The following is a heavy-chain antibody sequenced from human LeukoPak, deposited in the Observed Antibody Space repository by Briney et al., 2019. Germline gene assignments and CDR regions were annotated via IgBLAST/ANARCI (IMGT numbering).Heavy chain of an antibody. CDR2: ISSSSNYL. CDR3: TRVPYGDYWSSDY. D-gene: IGHD4-17*01. J-gene: IGHJ4*02. Sequence: GGSLRLSCAASGFTFSSYNMNWVRQAPGKGLEWVSSISSSSNYLYYTDSVKGRFTISRDNAKNSLFLQMNSLRVEDTAIYYCTRVPYGDYWSSDYWGQGTLVTVSS. V-gene: IGHV3-21*03. CDR1: GFTFSSYN.